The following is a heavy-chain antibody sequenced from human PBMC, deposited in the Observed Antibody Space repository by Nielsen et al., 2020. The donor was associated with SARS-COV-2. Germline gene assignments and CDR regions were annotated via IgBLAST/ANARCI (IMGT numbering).Heavy chain of an antibody. D-gene: IGHD6-19*01. J-gene: IGHJ4*02. CDR3: ARDYSIAVTGQFDF. CDR2: ITNTGAE. Sequence: GESLKISCAASGFTFSDHYMTWIRQTPGKGLEWISYITNTGAEYYADSVKGRFTISRDNAQSSLYLLMNNLRAEDTAVYYCARDYSIAVTGQFDFWGQGTLVTVSS. V-gene: IGHV3-11*04. CDR1: GFTFSDHY.